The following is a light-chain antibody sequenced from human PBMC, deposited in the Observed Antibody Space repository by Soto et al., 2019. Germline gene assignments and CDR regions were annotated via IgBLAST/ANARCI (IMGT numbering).Light chain of an antibody. CDR3: SSYTTSDTLVV. V-gene: IGLV2-14*01. CDR2: GVT. Sequence: QSALTQPASVSGSPGQSITISCTGTSSDVGGYKYVSWYQQHPGKAPKLMIYGVTNRPSGVSSRFSGSKSGNTASLTISGLQAEDEAHYFCSSYTTSDTLVVFGGGTKVTVL. CDR1: SSDVGGYKY. J-gene: IGLJ2*01.